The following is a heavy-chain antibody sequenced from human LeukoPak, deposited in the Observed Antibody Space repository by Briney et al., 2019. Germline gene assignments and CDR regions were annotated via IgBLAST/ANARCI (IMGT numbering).Heavy chain of an antibody. CDR1: GFTFSDYY. D-gene: IGHD6-19*01. V-gene: IGHV3-11*01. CDR3: ARAGSSGWDKNYFDY. CDR2: ISSSGSTI. Sequence: GGSLRLSCAASGFTFSDYYMSWIRQAPGKGLEWVSYISSSGSTIYYADSVKGRFTISRDNAKNSLYLQMNSLRAEDTAVYYCARAGSSGWDKNYFDYWGQGILVTVSS. J-gene: IGHJ4*02.